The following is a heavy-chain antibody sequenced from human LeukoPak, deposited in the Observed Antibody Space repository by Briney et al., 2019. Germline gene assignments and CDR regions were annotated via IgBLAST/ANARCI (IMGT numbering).Heavy chain of an antibody. CDR2: IYYSGST. D-gene: IGHD6-19*01. V-gene: IGHV4-59*08. CDR1: GGSISSYY. J-gene: IGHJ4*02. CDR3: ARFRTVVAGHFDY. Sequence: SETLSLTCTVSGGSISSYYWSWIRQPPGKGLEWIGYIYYSGSTNYNPSLKSRVTISVDTSKNQFSLKLSSVTAADTAVYYCARFRTVVAGHFDYWGQGTLVTVSS.